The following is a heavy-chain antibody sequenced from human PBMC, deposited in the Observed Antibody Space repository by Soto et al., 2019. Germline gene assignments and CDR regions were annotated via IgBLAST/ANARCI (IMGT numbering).Heavy chain of an antibody. J-gene: IGHJ4*02. D-gene: IGHD3-10*01. Sequence: SETLSLTCAVSGGSFSGYYLSWVRPPPGKGLEWIGEINHSGSTNYNPSLKSRVTIPVDTSKNQFSLKLSSVTAADTAVYYCARSKPVLLWFGESPYFDYWGQGTLVTVSS. V-gene: IGHV4-34*01. CDR3: ARSKPVLLWFGESPYFDY. CDR1: GGSFSGYY. CDR2: INHSGST.